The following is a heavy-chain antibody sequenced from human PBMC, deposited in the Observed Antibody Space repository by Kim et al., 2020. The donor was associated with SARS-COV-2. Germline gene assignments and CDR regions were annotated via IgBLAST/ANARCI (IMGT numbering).Heavy chain of an antibody. CDR2: INHSGST. Sequence: SETLSLTCAVYGGSFSGYYWSWIRQPPGKGLEWIGEINHSGSTNYNPSLKSRVTISVDTSKNQFSLKLSSVTAADTAVYYCAREVVYNWNYYYYYMDVWGKGTTVTVSS. D-gene: IGHD1-20*01. J-gene: IGHJ6*03. V-gene: IGHV4-34*01. CDR1: GGSFSGYY. CDR3: AREVVYNWNYYYYYMDV.